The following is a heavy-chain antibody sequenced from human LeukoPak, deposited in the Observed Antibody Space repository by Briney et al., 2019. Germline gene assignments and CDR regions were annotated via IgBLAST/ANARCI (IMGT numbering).Heavy chain of an antibody. J-gene: IGHJ4*02. CDR2: IKSKTDGGTT. V-gene: IGHV3-15*01. CDR1: GFTFSNAW. CDR3: TTARFDLFGVY. Sequence: PGGSLRLSCAASGFTFSNAWMSWVRQAPGKGLEWVGRIKSKTDGGTTVYAAPVKGRFTISRDDSKNTLYLQMNSLKTEDTAVYYCTTARFDLFGVYWGQGTLVTVSS. D-gene: IGHD3-10*02.